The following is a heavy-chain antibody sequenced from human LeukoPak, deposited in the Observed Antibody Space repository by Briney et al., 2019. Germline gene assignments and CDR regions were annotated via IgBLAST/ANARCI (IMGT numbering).Heavy chain of an antibody. V-gene: IGHV4-30-2*01. CDR1: GGSFSSGGFS. CDR3: GRETLGYCSGTTCSLGMDV. CDR2: MFHNGST. Sequence: PSETLSLTCAVSGGSFSSGGFSWRWIRQPPGKGLEWIGYMFHNGSTHYSPSLQRRVTISVDRFKNQFSLRLRSVTAADTAVYYCGRETLGYCSGTTCSLGMDVWGQGTTVTVSS. J-gene: IGHJ6*02. D-gene: IGHD2-2*01.